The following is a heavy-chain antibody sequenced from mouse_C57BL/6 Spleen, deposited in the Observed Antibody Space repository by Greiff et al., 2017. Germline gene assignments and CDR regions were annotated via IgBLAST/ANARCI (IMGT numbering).Heavy chain of an antibody. CDR2: IAPSDSYT. CDR3: ARGGYPSYWYFDV. D-gene: IGHD2-2*01. J-gene: IGHJ1*03. Sequence: PGQGLEWIGEIAPSDSYTNYNQKFKGKSTLTVDKSSSTAYMQLSSLTSEDSAVYYCARGGYPSYWYFDVWGTGTTVTVSS. V-gene: IGHV1-69*01.